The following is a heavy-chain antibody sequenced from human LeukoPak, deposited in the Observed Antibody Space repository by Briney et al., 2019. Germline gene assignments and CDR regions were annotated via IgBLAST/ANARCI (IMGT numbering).Heavy chain of an antibody. D-gene: IGHD2-15*01. CDR2: FIPMVGVE. V-gene: IGHV1-69*04. CDR1: GGTFSRDA. CDR3: ARVQAVGVPVAIDAYYSYGMDV. J-gene: IGHJ6*02. Sequence: SVKVSCKASGGTFSRDAISWVRQAPGQGLEWMGRFIPMVGVETYAQSFQGRVTITADRSTSTAYMELSSLRSEDTAVYYCARVQAVGVPVAIDAYYSYGMDVWGQGTAVTVSS.